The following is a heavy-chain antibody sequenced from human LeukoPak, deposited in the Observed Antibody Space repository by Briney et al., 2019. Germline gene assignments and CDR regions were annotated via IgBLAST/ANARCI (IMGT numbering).Heavy chain of an antibody. CDR1: GFTFSSYG. J-gene: IGHJ4*02. Sequence: PGGSLRLSCAASGFTFSSYGMHWVRQAPGEGLEWVAVISYDGSKKYYADSVKGRFTISRDNSKNTLYLQINSLRAEDTAVYFCAKDRAWIQLWSDWGQGTLVTVSS. V-gene: IGHV3-30*18. D-gene: IGHD5-18*01. CDR2: ISYDGSKK. CDR3: AKDRAWIQLWSD.